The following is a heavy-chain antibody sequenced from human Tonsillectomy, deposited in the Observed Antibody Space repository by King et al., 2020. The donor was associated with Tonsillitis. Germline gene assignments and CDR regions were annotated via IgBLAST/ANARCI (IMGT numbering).Heavy chain of an antibody. CDR1: GGSISSSSYY. V-gene: IGHV4-39*01. J-gene: IGHJ6*02. CDR3: ARLVTAMRTYYYYYGMDV. D-gene: IGHD2-21*02. Sequence: QLQESGPGLVKPSETLSLTCTVSGGSISSSSYYWGWIRQPPGKGLEWIGSIYYSGSTYYNPSLKSRVTISVDTSKNEFSLKLGSVTAADTAVYYCARLVTAMRTYYYYYGMDVWGQGTTVTVSS. CDR2: IYYSGST.